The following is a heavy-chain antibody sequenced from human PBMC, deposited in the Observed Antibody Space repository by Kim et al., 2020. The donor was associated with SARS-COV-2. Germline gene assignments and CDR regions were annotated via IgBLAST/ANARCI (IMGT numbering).Heavy chain of an antibody. Sequence: DSVKGRFSSARDNAKNMMYLQMNSLGAEDTAVYYCAKGPEYYYDNRGLNYWGQGTLVTVSS. J-gene: IGHJ4*02. CDR3: AKGPEYYYDNRGLNY. D-gene: IGHD3-22*01. V-gene: IGHV3-23*01.